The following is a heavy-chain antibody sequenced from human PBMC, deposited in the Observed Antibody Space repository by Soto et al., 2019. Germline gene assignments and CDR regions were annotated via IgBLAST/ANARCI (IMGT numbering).Heavy chain of an antibody. V-gene: IGHV1-18*01. J-gene: IGHJ6*03. CDR3: ARGIYGGNYYYYYMDV. D-gene: IGHD2-15*01. CDR2: ISAYNGNT. Sequence: ASVKVSCKASGYTFTSYGISWVRQAPGQGLEWMGWISAYNGNTNYAQKPQGRVTMTTDTSTRTAYMELMSLRSDDTAVYYCARGIYGGNYYYYYMDVWGKGTTVTVSS. CDR1: GYTFTSYG.